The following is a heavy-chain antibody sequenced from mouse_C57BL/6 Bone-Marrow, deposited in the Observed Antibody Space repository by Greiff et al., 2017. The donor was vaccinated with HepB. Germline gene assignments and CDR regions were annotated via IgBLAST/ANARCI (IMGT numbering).Heavy chain of an antibody. CDR3: TRSVLIYAMDY. J-gene: IGHJ4*01. CDR1: GYTFTDYE. V-gene: IGHV1-15*01. CDR2: IDPETGGT. Sequence: QVQLKQSGAELVRPGASVTLSCKASGYTFTDYEMHWVKQTPVHGLEWIGAIDPETGGTAYNQKFKGKAILTADKSSSTAYIELRSLTSEDSAVYYCTRSVLIYAMDYWGQGTSVTVSS.